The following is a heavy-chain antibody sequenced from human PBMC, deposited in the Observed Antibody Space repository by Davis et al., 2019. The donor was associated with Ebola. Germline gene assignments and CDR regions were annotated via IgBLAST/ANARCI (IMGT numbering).Heavy chain of an antibody. CDR3: ARAFCSDGSCYFAFDI. CDR2: ISYDGSTQ. V-gene: IGHV3-30*03. Sequence: GESLKISCVASGFTFTTSTMHWVRQAPGKGLEWVALISYDGSTQYYTASVKGRFAISRDNSNNTLFLEMNTLRTEDTAMYFCARAFCSDGSCYFAFDIWGQGTMVTVSS. D-gene: IGHD3-22*01. J-gene: IGHJ3*02. CDR1: GFTFTTST.